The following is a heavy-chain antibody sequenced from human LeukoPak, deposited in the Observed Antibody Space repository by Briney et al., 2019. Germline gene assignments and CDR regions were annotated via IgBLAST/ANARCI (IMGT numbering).Heavy chain of an antibody. CDR1: GGTISSYY. V-gene: IGHV4-59*08. CDR2: IYYSGST. J-gene: IGHJ3*02. D-gene: IGHD3-22*01. CDR3: ARHLLYYDSSGYYYRAFDI. Sequence: SETLSLTCTVSGGTISSYYWSWIRQPPGKGLEWIGYIYYSGSTNYNPSLKSRVTISVDTSKNQFSLKLSSVTAADTAVYYCARHLLYYDSSGYYYRAFDIWGQGTMVTVSS.